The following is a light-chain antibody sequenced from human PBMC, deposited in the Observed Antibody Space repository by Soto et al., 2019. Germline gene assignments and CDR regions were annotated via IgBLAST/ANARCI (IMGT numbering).Light chain of an antibody. Sequence: EIVLTQSPATLSLSPGERATLSCRASQSVGSYLAWFQHKPGQAPRLLIYDASSRATGIPARFSGSGSGTDYTLTIDTLEPEDSAVYYCQQRSNWPPDTFGQGTKLQIK. J-gene: IGKJ2*01. CDR3: QQRSNWPPDT. CDR2: DAS. V-gene: IGKV3-11*01. CDR1: QSVGSY.